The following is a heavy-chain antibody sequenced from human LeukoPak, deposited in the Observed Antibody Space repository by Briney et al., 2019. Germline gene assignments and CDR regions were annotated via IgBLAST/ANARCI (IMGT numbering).Heavy chain of an antibody. D-gene: IGHD6-19*01. Sequence: SETLSLTCTVSGGSISSYNWSWIRQPPGKGLEWIGYIYYSGSTNYNPSLKSRVTISVDTSKNQFSLKLSSVTAADTAVYYCAREGGIAVAAIDYWGQGTLVTVSS. CDR1: GGSISSYN. CDR2: IYYSGST. CDR3: AREGGIAVAAIDY. J-gene: IGHJ4*02. V-gene: IGHV4-59*01.